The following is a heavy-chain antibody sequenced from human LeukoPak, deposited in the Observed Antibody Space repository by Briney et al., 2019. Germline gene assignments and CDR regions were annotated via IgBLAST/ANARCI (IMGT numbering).Heavy chain of an antibody. Sequence: GGSLRLSCAASGFTFSSYAMSWVRQAPGKGLEWVSSISSSSSYIYYADSVKGRFTISRDNAKNSLYLQMNSLRAEDTAVYYCARDSTYYYDSSGYYPRGQGTLVTVSS. V-gene: IGHV3-21*01. J-gene: IGHJ4*02. CDR3: ARDSTYYYDSSGYYP. D-gene: IGHD3-22*01. CDR2: ISSSSSYI. CDR1: GFTFSSYA.